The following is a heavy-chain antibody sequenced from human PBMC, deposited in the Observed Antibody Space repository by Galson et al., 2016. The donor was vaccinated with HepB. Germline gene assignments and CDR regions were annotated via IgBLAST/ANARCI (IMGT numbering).Heavy chain of an antibody. D-gene: IGHD6-19*01. J-gene: IGHJ2*01. CDR3: ARDGKAVAGSSSDL. CDR1: GGSISSSHW. V-gene: IGHV4-4*02. CDR2: TNHKGNT. Sequence: SETLSLTCAVSGGSISSSHWWSWVRQPPGKGLEWIGETNHKGNTYYNPSLKGRVTISIDTSKNEITLKLNLVTAADTAVYYCARDGKAVAGSSSDLWGRGTLVIVSS.